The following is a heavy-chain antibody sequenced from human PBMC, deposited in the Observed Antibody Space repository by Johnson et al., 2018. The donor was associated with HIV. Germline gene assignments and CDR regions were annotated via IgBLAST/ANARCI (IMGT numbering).Heavy chain of an antibody. CDR2: ISYDGSNK. Sequence: QVQLVESGGGVVQPGRSLRLSCAASGFTFSSYAMHWVRQAPGKGLEWVAVISYDGSNKYYADSVKGRFTISRDNSKNTLYLQMNSLIAEDTAVYYCARDQSSGPHDAFDIWGQGTMVTVSS. V-gene: IGHV3-30*04. D-gene: IGHD3-22*01. J-gene: IGHJ3*02. CDR1: GFTFSSYA. CDR3: ARDQSSGPHDAFDI.